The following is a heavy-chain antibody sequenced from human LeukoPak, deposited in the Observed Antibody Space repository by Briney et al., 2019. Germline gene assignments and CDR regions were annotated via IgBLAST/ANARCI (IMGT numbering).Heavy chain of an antibody. V-gene: IGHV1-69*13. Sequence: ASVKLPCKASGGTFSSYAISWVRQAPGQGLEWMGGIIPIFGTANYAQKFQGRVTITADESTSTAYMELSSLRSEDTAVYYCARVNDILTGYYIRYYFDYWGQGTLVTVSS. D-gene: IGHD3-9*01. CDR2: IIPIFGTA. J-gene: IGHJ4*02. CDR1: GGTFSSYA. CDR3: ARVNDILTGYYIRYYFDY.